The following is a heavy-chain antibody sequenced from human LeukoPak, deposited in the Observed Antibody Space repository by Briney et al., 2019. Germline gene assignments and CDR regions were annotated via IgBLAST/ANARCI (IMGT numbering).Heavy chain of an antibody. J-gene: IGHJ5*02. Sequence: SETLSLTCAVYGGSFSGYYWSWIRQPPGKGLEWIGEINHSGSTNYNPSLKSRVTISVDTSKNQFSLKLSSVTAADTAVYYCARAPRDYDFWSGYYNHWFDPWGQGTLVTVSS. CDR3: ARAPRDYDFWSGYYNHWFDP. V-gene: IGHV4-34*01. CDR1: GGSFSGYY. D-gene: IGHD3-3*01. CDR2: INHSGST.